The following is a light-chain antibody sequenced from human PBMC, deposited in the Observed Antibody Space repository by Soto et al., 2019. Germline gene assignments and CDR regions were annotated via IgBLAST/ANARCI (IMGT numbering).Light chain of an antibody. Sequence: IVMAQCPDPRSLSIREKTTLSCRASQSVSSNLAWYQQKPGQAPRLLIYGASTRATGIPARFSGSGSGTEFTLTISSLQSEDFAVYYCQQYNNWPRTFGQGTKVDIK. CDR3: QQYNNWPRT. J-gene: IGKJ1*01. CDR2: GAS. V-gene: IGKV3-15*01. CDR1: QSVSSN.